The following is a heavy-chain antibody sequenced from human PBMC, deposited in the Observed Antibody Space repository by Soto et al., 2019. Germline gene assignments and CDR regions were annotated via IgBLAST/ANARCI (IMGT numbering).Heavy chain of an antibody. CDR3: TKDTYAGYGDTTTCSRGAMDV. Sequence: GGSLRLSCAASGFTFDDYAMHWVRQAPGKGLEWVSGISANGRRIGYADSVKGRFTISRDNAKNSLHLQMNSLRPEDTALYYCTKDTYAGYGDTTTCSRGAMDVWGQGTTVTVSS. CDR1: GFTFDDYA. CDR2: ISANGRRI. J-gene: IGHJ6*02. D-gene: IGHD2-2*01. V-gene: IGHV3-9*01.